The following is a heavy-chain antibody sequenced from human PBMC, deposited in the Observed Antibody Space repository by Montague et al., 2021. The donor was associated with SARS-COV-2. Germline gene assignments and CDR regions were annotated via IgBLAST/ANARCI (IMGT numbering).Heavy chain of an antibody. D-gene: IGHD3-10*01. V-gene: IGHV6-1*01. CDR2: K. CDR3: ARGLWFGELLSLYYYYGMDV. Sequence: KDYAVSVKSRITINPDTSKNQFSLQLNSVTPEDTAVYYCARGLWFGELLSLYYYYGMDVWGQGTTVTGSS. J-gene: IGHJ6*02.